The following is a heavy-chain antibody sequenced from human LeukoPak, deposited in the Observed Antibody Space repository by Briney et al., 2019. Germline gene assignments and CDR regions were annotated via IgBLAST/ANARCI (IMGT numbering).Heavy chain of an antibody. D-gene: IGHD3-10*01. CDR3: AKEPASGSCFDY. Sequence: GGSLRLSCTASGCTFNSYAMSWVCQAPGKGLEWVSGISGSGTSTYYADSVKGRFTISRDNSKNTLYLQMNSLRAEDTALYYCAKEPASGSCFDYWGQGTLVTVSS. CDR2: ISGSGTST. V-gene: IGHV3-23*01. CDR1: GCTFNSYA. J-gene: IGHJ4*02.